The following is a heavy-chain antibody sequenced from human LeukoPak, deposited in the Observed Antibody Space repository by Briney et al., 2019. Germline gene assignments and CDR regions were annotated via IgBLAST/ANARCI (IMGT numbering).Heavy chain of an antibody. D-gene: IGHD3-10*01. Sequence: GGSLRLSCVASGFTFSNYAMHWVRQAPGKGLEWVAVVWYGGNNQYYADSVKGRFTISRDNSKEILYLQMNSLRPEDTALYYCAKDIGGSYSGLDYWGQGTLVTVSS. CDR2: VWYGGNNQ. J-gene: IGHJ4*02. V-gene: IGHV3-30*02. CDR1: GFTFSNYA. CDR3: AKDIGGSYSGLDY.